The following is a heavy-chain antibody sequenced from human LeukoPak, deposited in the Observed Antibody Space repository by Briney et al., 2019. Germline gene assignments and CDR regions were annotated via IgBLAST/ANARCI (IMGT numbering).Heavy chain of an antibody. CDR3: AVYSTSSGWFDP. CDR2: IYYSGTI. Sequence: SETLSLTCTVSGGSISSSSYHWGWLRQPPGKGLEWVGNIYYSGTIYYNPSLKSRVTISVDTSKNQFSLKLSSVTAADTAVYYCAVYSTSSGWFDPWGQGTLVTASS. D-gene: IGHD6-6*01. CDR1: GGSISSSSYH. V-gene: IGHV4-39*01. J-gene: IGHJ5*02.